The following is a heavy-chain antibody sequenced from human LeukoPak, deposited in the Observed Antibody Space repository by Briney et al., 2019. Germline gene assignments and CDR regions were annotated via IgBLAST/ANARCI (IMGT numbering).Heavy chain of an antibody. CDR3: ARDTAEKIAAAGTDWFDP. D-gene: IGHD6-13*01. CDR2: IIPILGIA. J-gene: IGHJ5*02. Sequence: SVKVSCKASGGTFSSYAISWVRQAPAQGLEWMGRIIPILGIANYAQKFQGRVTITADKSTSTAYMELSSLRSEDTAVYYCARDTAEKIAAAGTDWFDPWGQGTLVTVSS. CDR1: GGTFSSYA. V-gene: IGHV1-69*04.